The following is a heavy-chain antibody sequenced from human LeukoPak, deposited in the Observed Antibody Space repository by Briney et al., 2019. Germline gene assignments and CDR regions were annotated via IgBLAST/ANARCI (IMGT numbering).Heavy chain of an antibody. Sequence: GGSLRLSCAASGFTFSSSAMSWVRQVPGKGLEWVSGISASGGSTYYADSVRGRFTISRDNSKNTLYLQMNTLRAEDTAMYYCTRLRDGYDSDYWGQGTLVTVSS. CDR1: GFTFSSSA. CDR2: ISASGGST. D-gene: IGHD5-24*01. CDR3: TRLRDGYDSDY. V-gene: IGHV3-23*01. J-gene: IGHJ4*02.